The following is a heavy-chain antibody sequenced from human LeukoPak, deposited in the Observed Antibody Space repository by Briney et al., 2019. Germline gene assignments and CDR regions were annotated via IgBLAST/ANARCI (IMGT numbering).Heavy chain of an antibody. V-gene: IGHV3-53*01. J-gene: IGHJ3*02. D-gene: IGHD3-3*01. CDR3: ARKIRLTSPFDI. CDR2: IYSGGST. Sequence: GGSLRLSCAASGFTVSSNYMSWVRQAPGKGLEWVSVIYSGGSTYYADSVKGRFTISRDNSKNTLYLQMNSLRAEDTAVYYCARKIRLTSPFDIWGQGTMVTVSS. CDR1: GFTVSSNY.